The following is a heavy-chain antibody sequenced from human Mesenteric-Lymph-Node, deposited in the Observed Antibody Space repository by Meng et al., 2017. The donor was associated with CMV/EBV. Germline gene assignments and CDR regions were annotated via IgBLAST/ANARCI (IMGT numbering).Heavy chain of an antibody. Sequence: GGSLRLSCAASGFTFSSYWMTWVRQAPGKGLEWVANINQDGSEKYYVDSVKGRFTISRDNAKNSLYLQMNSLRAEDTAVYYCARPDTSGGYYYLDYWGQGTLVTVSS. CDR3: ARPDTSGGYYYLDY. CDR1: GFTFSSYW. D-gene: IGHD6-19*01. CDR2: INQDGSEK. J-gene: IGHJ4*02. V-gene: IGHV3-7*01.